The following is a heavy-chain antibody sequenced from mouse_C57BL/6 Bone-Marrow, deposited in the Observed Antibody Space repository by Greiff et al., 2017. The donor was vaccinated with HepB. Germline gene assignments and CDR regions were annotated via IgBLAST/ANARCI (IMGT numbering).Heavy chain of an antibody. V-gene: IGHV1-59*01. CDR3: ARSGNYPSWFAY. CDR1: GYTFTSYW. D-gene: IGHD2-1*01. CDR2: IDPSDSYT. J-gene: IGHJ3*01. Sequence: QVQLQQPGAELVRPGTSVKLSCKASGYTFTSYWMHWVKQRPRQGLEWIGVIDPSDSYTNYNQKFKGKATLTVDTSSSTAYMQLSSLTSEDSAVYYCARSGNYPSWFAYWGQGTLVTVSA.